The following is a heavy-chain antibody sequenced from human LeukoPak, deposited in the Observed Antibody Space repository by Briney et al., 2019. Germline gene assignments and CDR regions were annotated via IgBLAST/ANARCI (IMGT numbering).Heavy chain of an antibody. V-gene: IGHV4-59*01. Sequence: SETLSLTCSVAGGSISSDYWAWIRQIPGKGLEWIAYIHYNGHTSYNPSLKSRVTISIDASKNQFSLKLSSVTAADTAVYYCAGYGSGSYWKAFDYWGQGTLVTVSS. CDR2: IHYNGHT. CDR3: AGYGSGSYWKAFDY. CDR1: GGSISSDY. D-gene: IGHD3-10*01. J-gene: IGHJ4*02.